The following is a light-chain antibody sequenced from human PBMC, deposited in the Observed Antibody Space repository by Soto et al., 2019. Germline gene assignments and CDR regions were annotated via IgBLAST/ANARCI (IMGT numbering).Light chain of an antibody. Sequence: DVQLIQSPSTLSASIGDRVTITCRVSQAIRDWVAWYQQKPGKAPKLLIYDATSSDSGVPSRFSGSGSETEFTLTISSLQPDDFATYYCQQYESYSKTFGQGTRVEI. CDR2: DAT. V-gene: IGKV1-5*01. CDR3: QQYESYSKT. CDR1: QAIRDW. J-gene: IGKJ1*01.